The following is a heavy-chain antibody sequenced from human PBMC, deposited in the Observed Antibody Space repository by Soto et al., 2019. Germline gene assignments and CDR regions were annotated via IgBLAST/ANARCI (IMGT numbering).Heavy chain of an antibody. CDR2: IYSNGNT. CDR1: GGSICSYY. D-gene: IGHD6-19*01. V-gene: IGHV4-4*07. J-gene: IGHJ5*02. CDR3: AREVEVAGLCWGLDP. Sequence: SDSIYLTCTASGGSICSYYCSWIRQTAGKGLEWIGRIYSNGNTNYNPSLKSRVTMSVDRSTHQLSLNLSSVTAADTAVYHCAREVEVAGLCWGLDPWGQGTPGTVSS.